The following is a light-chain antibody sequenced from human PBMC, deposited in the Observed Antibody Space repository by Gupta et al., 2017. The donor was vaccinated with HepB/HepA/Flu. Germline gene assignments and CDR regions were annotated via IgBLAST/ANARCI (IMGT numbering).Light chain of an antibody. Sequence: QSVLTQPPSVSGTPGQRVSVSCSGSSSNIGVNTVNWYQQLPGAAPKLLIYTTTKRPSGGPDRFSASKSGTSASLAISGLQSEDEADYYCAAWDDSLNCEVFGGGTKLTVL. CDR2: TTT. CDR3: AAWDDSLNCEV. J-gene: IGLJ2*01. CDR1: SSNIGVNT. V-gene: IGLV1-44*01.